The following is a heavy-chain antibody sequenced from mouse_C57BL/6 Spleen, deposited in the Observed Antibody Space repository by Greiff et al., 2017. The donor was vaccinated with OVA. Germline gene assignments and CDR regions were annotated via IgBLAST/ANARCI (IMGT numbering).Heavy chain of an antibody. V-gene: IGHV3-6*01. CDR2: ISYDGSN. D-gene: IGHD4-1*01. J-gene: IGHJ1*03. CDR1: GYSITSGYY. CDR3: ARAGTSWYFDV. Sequence: EVQLQESGPGLVKPSQSLSLTCSVTGYSITSGYYWNWLRQFPGNKLEWMGYISYDGSNNYNPSLKNRISITRDTSKNQFFLKLNSVTTEDTATYYCARAGTSWYFDVWGTGTTVTVAS.